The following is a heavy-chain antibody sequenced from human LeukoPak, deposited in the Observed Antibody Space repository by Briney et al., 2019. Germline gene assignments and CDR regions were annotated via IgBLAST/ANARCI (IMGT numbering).Heavy chain of an antibody. CDR3: ARRYDSSGYYGLPAFDI. D-gene: IGHD3-22*01. V-gene: IGHV5-51*01. CDR1: GYSFTNYW. Sequence: GESLKISCKGSGYSFTNYWVGWVRQVPGKGLEWMGIIYPGDSDTRYSPSFQGQVTISADKSISTAYLQWSSLKASDTAMYYCARRYDSSGYYGLPAFDIWGQGTMVTVSS. CDR2: IYPGDSDT. J-gene: IGHJ3*02.